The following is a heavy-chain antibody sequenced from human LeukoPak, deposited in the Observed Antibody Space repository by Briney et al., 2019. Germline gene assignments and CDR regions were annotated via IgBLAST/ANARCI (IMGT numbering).Heavy chain of an antibody. J-gene: IGHJ4*02. CDR2: IYYSGST. V-gene: IGHV4-59*01. CDR1: GGSISSYY. CDR3: ARSRTSCCIDY. Sequence: PSETLSLTCTVSGGSISSYYWSWIRQPPGKGLEWIGYIYYSGSTNYNPSLKSRVTISVDTSKNQFSLKLSSVTAADTAVYYCARSRTSCCIDYWGQGTLVTVSS. D-gene: IGHD2-2*01.